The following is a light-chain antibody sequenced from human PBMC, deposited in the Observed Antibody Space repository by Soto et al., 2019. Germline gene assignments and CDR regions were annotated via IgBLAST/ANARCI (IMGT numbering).Light chain of an antibody. CDR3: QHYANSPYT. J-gene: IGKJ2*01. V-gene: IGKV3-20*01. CDR2: GAS. Sequence: EIVWTQSPGTLSLSPGERATLSCRASQSVSSTYLAWYHQKPGQAPRLLIYGASSRATGIPDRFSGSGSGTDFTLTTSRQEPENVAVYYCQHYANSPYTFGQGTKLEIK. CDR1: QSVSSTY.